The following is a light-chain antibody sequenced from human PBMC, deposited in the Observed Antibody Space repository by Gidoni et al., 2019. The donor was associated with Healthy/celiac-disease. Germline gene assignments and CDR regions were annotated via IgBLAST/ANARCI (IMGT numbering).Light chain of an antibody. J-gene: IGLJ3*02. CDR1: SSNIGSNT. CDR2: SNN. V-gene: IGLV1-44*01. Sequence: SALTQPPSVSGTPGQRVTISCSGSSSNIGSNTVNWYQQLPGTAPKLLIYSNNQRPSGVPDRFSGSKSGTSASLAISGLQSEDEADYYCAAWDDSLNGWVFGGGTKLTVL. CDR3: AAWDDSLNGWV.